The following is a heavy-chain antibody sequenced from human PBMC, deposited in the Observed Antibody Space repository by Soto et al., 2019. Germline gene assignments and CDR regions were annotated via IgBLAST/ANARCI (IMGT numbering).Heavy chain of an antibody. J-gene: IGHJ6*02. V-gene: IGHV1-3*01. CDR1: GYTFTSYA. D-gene: IGHD3-22*01. CDR3: ASGGYDSSGYYYYYYGMDV. Sequence: GASVKVSCKASGYTFTSYAMHWVRQAPGQRLEWMGWINAGNGNTKYSQKFQGRVTITRDTSASTAYMELSSLRSEDTAVYYCASGGYDSSGYYYYYYGMDVWGQGTTVTVSS. CDR2: INAGNGNT.